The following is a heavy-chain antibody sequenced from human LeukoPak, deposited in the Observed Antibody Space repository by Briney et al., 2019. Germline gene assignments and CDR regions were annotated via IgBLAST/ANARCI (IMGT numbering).Heavy chain of an antibody. CDR3: AGLGVVSAIQEHDAFDI. CDR1: GYTFTGYY. J-gene: IGHJ3*02. Sequence: ASVKVSCKASGYTFTGYYMHWVRQAPGQGLEWMGWINPNSGGTNYAQKFQGRVTMTRDTSISTAYMELSRLRSDDTAVYYCAGLGVVSAIQEHDAFDIWGQGTMVTVSS. CDR2: INPNSGGT. D-gene: IGHD2-21*01. V-gene: IGHV1-2*02.